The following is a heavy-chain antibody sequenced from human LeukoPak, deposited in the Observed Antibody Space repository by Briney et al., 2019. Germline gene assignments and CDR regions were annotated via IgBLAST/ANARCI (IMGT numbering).Heavy chain of an antibody. J-gene: IGHJ4*02. CDR1: GGSISSHY. CDR2: ISYSGST. Sequence: PSETLSLTCTVSGGSISSHYWSWIRQPPGQGLEWIGSISYSGSTTYNPSLKGRVTISVDTSKNQFPLMLSSVSAADTAVYYCARRYCSGGSCYSAFDYWGQGTLVAVSS. V-gene: IGHV4-59*08. D-gene: IGHD2-15*01. CDR3: ARRYCSGGSCYSAFDY.